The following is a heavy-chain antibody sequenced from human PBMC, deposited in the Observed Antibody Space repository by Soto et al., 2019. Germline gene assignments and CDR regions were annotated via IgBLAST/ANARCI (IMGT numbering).Heavy chain of an antibody. CDR3: ARDNCISTSCYSYYYYGMDV. Sequence: GGSLRLSCAASGFTFSSYAMSWVRQAPGKGLEWVSAISGSGGSTYYADSVKGRFTISRDNAKNSLYLQMNSLRDEDTAVYYCARDNCISTSCYSYYYYGMDVWGQGTTVTVSS. D-gene: IGHD2-2*01. V-gene: IGHV3-23*01. CDR1: GFTFSSYA. CDR2: ISGSGGST. J-gene: IGHJ6*02.